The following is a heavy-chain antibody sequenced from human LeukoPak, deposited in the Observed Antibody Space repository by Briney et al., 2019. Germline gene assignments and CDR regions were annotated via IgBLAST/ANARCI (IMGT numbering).Heavy chain of an antibody. CDR3: AKELGPWGGLAESFDY. J-gene: IGHJ4*02. V-gene: IGHV1-45*02. Sequence: GSSVKVSCKASGYTFTYRYLHWVRQAPGQALEWMGWITPFNGNTNYAQKFQDRVTITRDRSMSTAYMELSSLRSEDTAVYYCAKELGPWGGLAESFDYWGQGTLVTVSS. CDR1: GYTFTYRY. D-gene: IGHD6-13*01. CDR2: ITPFNGNT.